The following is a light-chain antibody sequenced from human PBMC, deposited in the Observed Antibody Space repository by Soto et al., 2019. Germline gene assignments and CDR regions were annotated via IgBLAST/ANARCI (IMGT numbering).Light chain of an antibody. CDR3: SSYAGSNNLV. CDR1: SSDVGGYNY. J-gene: IGLJ3*02. Sequence: QSALTQPPSASGSPGQSVTISCTGTSSDVGGYNYVSWYQQHPGKAPKLMIYEASERPSGVPDRFSGSKSGNTASLTVSGLQAEDEADYYCSSYAGSNNLVFGGGTKVTVL. V-gene: IGLV2-8*01. CDR2: EAS.